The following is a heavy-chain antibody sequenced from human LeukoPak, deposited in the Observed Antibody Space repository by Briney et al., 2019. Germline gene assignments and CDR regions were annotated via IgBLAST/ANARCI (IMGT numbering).Heavy chain of an antibody. CDR2: LYSGGAT. CDR3: AKPYSSGWLPGF. CDR1: GFTVSTNY. V-gene: IGHV3-66*02. Sequence: GGSLRLSCAASGFTVSTNYMSWVRQAPGKGLEWVSVLYSGGATHYADSVKGRFTISRDNSKNTLYLQMNSLRAEDTAVYYCAKPYSSGWLPGFWGQGTLVTVSS. J-gene: IGHJ4*02. D-gene: IGHD6-19*01.